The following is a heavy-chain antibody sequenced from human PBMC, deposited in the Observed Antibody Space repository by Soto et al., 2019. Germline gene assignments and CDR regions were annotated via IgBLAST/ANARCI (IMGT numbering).Heavy chain of an antibody. D-gene: IGHD3-10*01. Sequence: GGSLRLSCVASGLTFGSRAMSWFRQAPGEGLQWVSTITDTGGDAKYADSVRGRFVISRDNSKKTLYLQMTSLTAEDSAMYFCARGSTDSYPGSRIFDFWGRGTLVTVSS. CDR1: GLTFGSRA. V-gene: IGHV3-23*01. CDR3: ARGSTDSYPGSRIFDF. J-gene: IGHJ4*02. CDR2: ITDTGGDA.